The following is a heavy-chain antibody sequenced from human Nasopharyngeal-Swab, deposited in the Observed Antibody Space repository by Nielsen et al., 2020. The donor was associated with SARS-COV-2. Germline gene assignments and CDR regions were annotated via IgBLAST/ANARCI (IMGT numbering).Heavy chain of an antibody. Sequence: WIRQPPGKGLEWVANIKQDGSEKYYVDSVKGRFTISRDNAKNPLYLQMNSLRAEDTAVYYCARDSYVGATTDYYYYYMDVWGKGTTVTVSS. CDR2: IKQDGSEK. CDR3: ARDSYVGATTDYYYYYMDV. V-gene: IGHV3-7*01. D-gene: IGHD1-26*01. J-gene: IGHJ6*03.